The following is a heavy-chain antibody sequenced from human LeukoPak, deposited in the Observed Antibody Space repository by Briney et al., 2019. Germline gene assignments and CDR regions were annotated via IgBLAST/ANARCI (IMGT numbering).Heavy chain of an antibody. CDR3: ALVDFWSGYFHY. V-gene: IGHV4-59*06. Sequence: SETLSLTCTVSGGSISSYYWSWIRQPPGKGLEWIGYIYYSRSTYYNPSLKSRVTISVDTSKNQFSLKLSSVTAADTAVYYCALVDFWSGYFHYWGQGTLVTVSS. CDR1: GGSISSYY. CDR2: IYYSRST. J-gene: IGHJ4*02. D-gene: IGHD3-3*01.